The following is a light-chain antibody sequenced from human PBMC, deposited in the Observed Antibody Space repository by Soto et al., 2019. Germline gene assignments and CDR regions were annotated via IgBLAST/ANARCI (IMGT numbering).Light chain of an antibody. Sequence: EIVLTQSPGTLSLSPGERATLSCWASQSVTSSYLAWYQQKPGQAPRLLIYAASSRATGIPDRFSGSGSGTDFTLIISRLEPEDVAVYYCHQYGHAPQTCGQGTKVEIK. V-gene: IGKV3-20*01. CDR3: HQYGHAPQT. CDR2: AAS. J-gene: IGKJ1*01. CDR1: QSVTSSY.